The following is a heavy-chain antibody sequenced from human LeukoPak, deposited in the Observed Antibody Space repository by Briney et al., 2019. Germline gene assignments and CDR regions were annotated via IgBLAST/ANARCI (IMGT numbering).Heavy chain of an antibody. CDR1: GFTFSSYA. Sequence: GGSLRLSCAASGFTFSSYAMSWVRQAPGRGLEWVSAISGSGGSTYYADSVKGRFTISRDNSKNTLYLQMNSLRDEDTAVYYRAKGALRYFDWLLENWGQGTLVTVSS. D-gene: IGHD3-9*01. V-gene: IGHV3-23*01. J-gene: IGHJ4*02. CDR2: ISGSGGST. CDR3: AKGALRYFDWLLEN.